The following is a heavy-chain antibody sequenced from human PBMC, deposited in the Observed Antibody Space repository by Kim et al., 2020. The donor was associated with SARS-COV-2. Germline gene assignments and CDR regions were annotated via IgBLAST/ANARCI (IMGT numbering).Heavy chain of an antibody. Sequence: ARSVKSRITINPDTSKNQFSLQLNSVTPEDTAVYYCARGVAGSLNWFDPWGQGTLVTVSS. CDR3: ARGVAGSLNWFDP. D-gene: IGHD1-26*01. J-gene: IGHJ5*02. V-gene: IGHV6-1*01.